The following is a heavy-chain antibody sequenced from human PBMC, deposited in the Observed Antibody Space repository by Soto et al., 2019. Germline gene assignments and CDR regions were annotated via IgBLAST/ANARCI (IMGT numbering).Heavy chain of an antibody. J-gene: IGHJ6*02. D-gene: IGHD3-10*01. CDR3: TTDPGTMVRGVIISAYGMDV. CDR2: IKSKTDGGTT. CDR1: GFTFSNAW. V-gene: IGHV3-15*01. Sequence: AGSLRLSCAASGFTFSNAWMSWVRQAPGKGLEWVGRIKSKTDGGTTDYAAPVKGRFTISRDDSKNTLYLQMNSLKTEDTAVYYCTTDPGTMVRGVIISAYGMDVWGQGTTVTVSS.